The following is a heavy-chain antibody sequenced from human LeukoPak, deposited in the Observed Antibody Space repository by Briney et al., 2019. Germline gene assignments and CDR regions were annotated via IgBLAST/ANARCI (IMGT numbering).Heavy chain of an antibody. CDR3: ARWYYDTSGYRYFDY. J-gene: IGHJ4*02. V-gene: IGHV4-4*07. Sequence: SETLSLTCTVSGGSISSYYWSWIRQPAGKGLEWIGRIYTSGSTNYNPSLKSRVTMSVDTSKNQFSLKLSSVAAADTAVYYCARWYYDTSGYRYFDYWGQGTLLTVSS. CDR1: GGSISSYY. D-gene: IGHD3-22*01. CDR2: IYTSGST.